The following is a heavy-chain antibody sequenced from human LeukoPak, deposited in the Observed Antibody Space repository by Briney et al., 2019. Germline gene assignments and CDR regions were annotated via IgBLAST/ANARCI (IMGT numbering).Heavy chain of an antibody. CDR2: ISSSSSTI. Sequence: PGGSLRLSCAASGFTFSSYSMNWVRQAPGKGLEWVSYISSSSSTIYYADSVKGRFTISRDNAKNSLYLQMNSPRDEDTAVYYCARVSSSRETYAFDIWGQGTMVTVSS. CDR1: GFTFSSYS. J-gene: IGHJ3*02. V-gene: IGHV3-48*02. D-gene: IGHD6-13*01. CDR3: ARVSSSRETYAFDI.